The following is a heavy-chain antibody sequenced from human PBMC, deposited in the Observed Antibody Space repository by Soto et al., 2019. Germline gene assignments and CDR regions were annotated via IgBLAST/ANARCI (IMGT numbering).Heavy chain of an antibody. CDR1: GLTIRSYA. D-gene: IGHD6-19*01. V-gene: IGHV3-30-3*01. CDR2: ISYDGSKK. J-gene: IGHJ5*02. Sequence: QVQLVESGGGVVQPGRSLRLSCAASGLTIRSYAMHWVRQAPGKGLEWVAVISYDGSKKFHAYAVKGRFTISRDNSKTTLYLQMSSLRAEDTAVYYCARDRAVAAPIWFDPWGQGTLVTVSS. CDR3: ARDRAVAAPIWFDP.